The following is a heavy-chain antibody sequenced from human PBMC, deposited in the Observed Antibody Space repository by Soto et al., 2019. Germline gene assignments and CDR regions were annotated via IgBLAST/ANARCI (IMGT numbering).Heavy chain of an antibody. D-gene: IGHD3-9*01. Sequence: SVKVSCKASGGTFSSYAISWVRQAPGQGLEWMGGIIPIFGTANYAQKFQGRVTITADKSTSTAYMELSSLRSEDTAVYYCASNYDILTGYYYGMDVWGQGTTVTVSS. J-gene: IGHJ6*02. V-gene: IGHV1-69*06. CDR1: GGTFSSYA. CDR3: ASNYDILTGYYYGMDV. CDR2: IIPIFGTA.